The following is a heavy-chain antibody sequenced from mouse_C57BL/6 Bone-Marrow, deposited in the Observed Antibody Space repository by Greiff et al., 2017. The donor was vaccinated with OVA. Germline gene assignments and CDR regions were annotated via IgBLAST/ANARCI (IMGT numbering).Heavy chain of an antibody. CDR3: AGWAGLLRSYYAMDY. D-gene: IGHD1-1*01. CDR2: IYPRSGNT. J-gene: IGHJ4*01. Sequence: QVQLQQSGAELARPGASVKLSCKASGYTFTSYGISWVKQRTGQGLEWIGEIYPRSGNTYYNEKFKGKATLTADKSSSTAYMELRSLTSEDSAVYFCAGWAGLLRSYYAMDYWGQGTSVTVSS. V-gene: IGHV1-81*01. CDR1: GYTFTSYG.